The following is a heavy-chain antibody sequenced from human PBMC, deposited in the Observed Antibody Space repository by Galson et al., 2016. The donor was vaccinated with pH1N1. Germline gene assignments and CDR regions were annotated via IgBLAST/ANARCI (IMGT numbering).Heavy chain of an antibody. CDR1: GDSVSSNSAA. D-gene: IGHD6-19*01. CDR2: TYYRSKWFY. CDR3: ARHSPGRAVGVFDC. J-gene: IGHJ4*02. V-gene: IGHV6-1*01. Sequence: CAISGDSVSSNSAAWNWVRQSPSRGLEWLGRTYYRSKWFYNYAVSVQGRITINPDTSKNQFSLQLNSVTPEDTAVYYCARHSPGRAVGVFDCWGQGTLVTVSS.